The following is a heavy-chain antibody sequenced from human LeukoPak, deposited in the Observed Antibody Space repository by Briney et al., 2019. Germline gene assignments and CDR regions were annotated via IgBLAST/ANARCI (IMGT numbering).Heavy chain of an antibody. CDR2: ISSRGDST. Sequence: GGSLILSCAASGFTFNNYAMTWVRQAPGRGLEWVSTISSRGDSTYDADSVRGRFTTSRDNPQNSPYLQMNSLRAEDTAVYYCAKGPRPDISVAHTLERWGQGTLVTVSS. J-gene: IGHJ4*01. CDR1: GFTFNNYA. V-gene: IGHV3-23*01. D-gene: IGHD6-19*01. CDR3: AKGPRPDISVAHTLER.